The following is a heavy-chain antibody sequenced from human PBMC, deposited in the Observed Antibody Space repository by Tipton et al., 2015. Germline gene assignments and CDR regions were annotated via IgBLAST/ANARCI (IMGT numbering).Heavy chain of an antibody. V-gene: IGHV1-18*01. CDR1: GYTFTSYG. J-gene: IGHJ4*02. CDR3: ARSENYYGSGSPLDY. CDR2: ISAYNGNT. D-gene: IGHD3-10*01. Sequence: QLVQSGAEVKRPGASVKVSCKASGYTFTSYGISWVRQAPGQGLEWMGWISAYNGNTNHAQKLQGRVTMTTDTSTSTAYMELRSLRSDDTAVYYCARSENYYGSGSPLDYWGQGTLVTVSS.